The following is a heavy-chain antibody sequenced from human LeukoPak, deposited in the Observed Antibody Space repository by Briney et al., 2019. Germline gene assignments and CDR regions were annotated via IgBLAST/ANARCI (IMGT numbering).Heavy chain of an antibody. CDR3: ARVAAGIGFFQH. D-gene: IGHD6-13*01. Sequence: SETQSLTCIVSGYSISSGYYWGWIRQPPGEGLEWIVNIHHSGSTYYNPSLKSRVTISVDTSKNQLSLKLSSVTAADTAVYYCARVAAGIGFFQHWGQGTLVTVSS. CDR2: IHHSGST. J-gene: IGHJ1*01. CDR1: GYSISSGYY. V-gene: IGHV4-38-2*02.